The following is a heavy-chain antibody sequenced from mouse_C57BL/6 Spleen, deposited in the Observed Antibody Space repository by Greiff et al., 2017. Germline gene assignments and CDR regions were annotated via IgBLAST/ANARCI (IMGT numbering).Heavy chain of an antibody. D-gene: IGHD2-4*01. CDR2: IDPSDSYT. Sequence: QVQLQQPGAELVMPGASVKLSCKASGYTFTSYWMHWVKQRPGQGLEWIGEIDPSDSYTNYNQKFKGKSTLTVDTSSSTAYMQLSSLTSEDSAVYYCARTYYDYGYAMDYWGQGTSVTVSS. CDR3: ARTYYDYGYAMDY. CDR1: GYTFTSYW. V-gene: IGHV1-69*01. J-gene: IGHJ4*01.